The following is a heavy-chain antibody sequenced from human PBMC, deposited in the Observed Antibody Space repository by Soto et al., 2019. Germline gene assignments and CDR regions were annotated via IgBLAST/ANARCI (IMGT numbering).Heavy chain of an antibody. CDR1: GGSVSSGSYY. J-gene: IGHJ6*02. Sequence: SETLSLTCTVSGGSVSSGSYYWSWIRQPPGKGLEWIGYIYYSGSTNYNPSLKSRVTISVDTSKNQFSLKLSSVTAADTAVYYCARERGDGYNYYYYYGMDVWGQGTTVTVSS. CDR2: IYYSGST. D-gene: IGHD5-12*01. CDR3: ARERGDGYNYYYYYGMDV. V-gene: IGHV4-61*01.